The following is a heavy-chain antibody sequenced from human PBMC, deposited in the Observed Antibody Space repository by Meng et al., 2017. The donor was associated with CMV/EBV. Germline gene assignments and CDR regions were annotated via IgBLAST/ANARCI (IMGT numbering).Heavy chain of an antibody. CDR1: GGSISSGDYY. CDR2: IYYSGST. D-gene: IGHD2-15*01. V-gene: IGHV4-30-4*08. CDR3: ARVYCSGGSCYGNWFDP. Sequence: APLQGSGHGRVNPSQPLSLTCTVSGGSISSGDYYWSWIRQPPGKGLEWIGYIYYSGSTYYNPSLKSRVTISVDTSKNQFSLKLSSVTAADTAVYYCARVYCSGGSCYGNWFDPWGQGTLVTVSS. J-gene: IGHJ5*02.